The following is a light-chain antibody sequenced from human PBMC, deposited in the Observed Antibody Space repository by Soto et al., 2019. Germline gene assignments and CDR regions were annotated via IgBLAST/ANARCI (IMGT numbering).Light chain of an antibody. CDR1: SSNIGINT. V-gene: IGLV1-44*01. Sequence: QSVLTQPPSASGTPGQRVTISCSGSSSNIGINTVNWYQQFPGTAPKLLIYSNNQRPSGVPDRFSGSKSGTSASLAISGLQSEDEAHYYCAAWDDSLSGVVFGGGTKVTVL. J-gene: IGLJ3*02. CDR3: AAWDDSLSGVV. CDR2: SNN.